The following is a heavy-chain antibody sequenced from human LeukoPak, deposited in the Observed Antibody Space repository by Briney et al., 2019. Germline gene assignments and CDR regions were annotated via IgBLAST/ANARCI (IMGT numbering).Heavy chain of an antibody. V-gene: IGHV3-30*03. Sequence: GGSLRLSCAASGFTFSSYGMHWVRQAPGKGLEWVAVISYDGSNKYYADSVKGRFTISRDNAKNTLFLQMNSLRVDDTAVYYCVRDRDGYNWWGQGTLVTVSS. CDR1: GFTFSSYG. J-gene: IGHJ4*02. CDR2: ISYDGSNK. D-gene: IGHD5-24*01. CDR3: VRDRDGYNW.